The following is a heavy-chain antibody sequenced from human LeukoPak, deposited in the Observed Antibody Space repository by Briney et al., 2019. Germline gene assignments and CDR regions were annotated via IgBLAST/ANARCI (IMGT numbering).Heavy chain of an antibody. J-gene: IGHJ4*02. D-gene: IGHD6-19*01. CDR1: GGSISSYY. CDR2: VYYRGST. CDR3: ARYMSGPGPFDY. V-gene: IGHV4-59*08. Sequence: SETLSLTCSVSGGSISSYYWSWIRQPPGKGLEWIGYVYYRGSTNSNPSLQSRVTISVDTSKNQFSLQLSSVTAADTAVYYCARYMSGPGPFDYWGQGTLVTVSS.